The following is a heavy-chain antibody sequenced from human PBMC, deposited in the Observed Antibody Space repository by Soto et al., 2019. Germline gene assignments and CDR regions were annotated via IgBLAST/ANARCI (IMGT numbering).Heavy chain of an antibody. CDR1: GFTFSSYA. Sequence: GGSLRLSCAASGFTFSSYAMSWVRQAPGKALEWVSAISGSGGSTYYADSVKGRFTISRDNAKNTLYLQMNSLTVDDTDVYYCERAGGDYCFSRTCYSFFDSWGRGTPVTVS. V-gene: IGHV3-23*01. D-gene: IGHD2-21*02. J-gene: IGHJ4*01. CDR2: ISGSGGST. CDR3: ERAGGDYCFSRTCYSFFDS.